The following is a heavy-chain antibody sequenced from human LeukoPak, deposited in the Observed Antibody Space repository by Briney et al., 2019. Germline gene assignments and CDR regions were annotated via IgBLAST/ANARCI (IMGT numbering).Heavy chain of an antibody. CDR2: VSGGAEAT. V-gene: IGHV3-23*01. J-gene: IGHJ4*02. Sequence: PGGSLRLSCAASGVSFRDYAMTWVRQAPGKGLEWVSTVSGGAEATYYADSVKGRVTISRENSKSALYLQMNILRAEDTAIYYCANDTPPTSYTSGWTNNCFDYWGQGTLVTVSS. CDR3: ANDTPPTSYTSGWTNNCFDY. CDR1: GVSFRDYA. D-gene: IGHD6-19*01.